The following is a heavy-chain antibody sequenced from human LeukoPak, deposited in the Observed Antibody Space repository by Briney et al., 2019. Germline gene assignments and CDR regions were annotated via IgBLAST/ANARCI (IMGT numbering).Heavy chain of an antibody. D-gene: IGHD6-19*01. V-gene: IGHV3-21*04. CDR3: AKAIQFGGWLAYAFDI. Sequence: GGSLRLSCATSGFTFNNYNMNWVRQAPGRALEWVSSITSSGTYIFYADSVKGRFTISRDNAKNSLYLQMNSLRAEDTALYYCAKAIQFGGWLAYAFDIWGQGTMVTVSS. J-gene: IGHJ3*02. CDR1: GFTFNNYN. CDR2: ITSSGTYI.